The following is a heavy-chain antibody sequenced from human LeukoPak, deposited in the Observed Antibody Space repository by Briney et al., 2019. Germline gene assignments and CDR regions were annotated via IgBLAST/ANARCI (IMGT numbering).Heavy chain of an antibody. D-gene: IGHD2-15*01. CDR1: GFTFSSYA. Sequence: GGSLRLSCAASGFTFSSYAMSWVRQAPGKGLEWVPAISSSGSDTYHADSVKGRFTISRDKSKNTLYLQMNSLRAEDTAVYYCARQIGYCSSGTCYFDFWGQGSLVTVSS. V-gene: IGHV3-23*01. CDR2: ISSSGSDT. CDR3: ARQIGYCSSGTCYFDF. J-gene: IGHJ4*02.